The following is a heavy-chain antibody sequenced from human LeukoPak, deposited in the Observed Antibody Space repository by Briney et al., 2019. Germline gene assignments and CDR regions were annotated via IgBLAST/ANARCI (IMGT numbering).Heavy chain of an antibody. D-gene: IGHD6-13*01. Sequence: PSETLSLTCTVSGGSISIYYWSWIRQPAGKGLECIGRIYPSGSTNYNPSLKSRVTMSVDTSKNQFSLKLTSVTAADTAVYYRARGRVAAAGTIDYWGQGTLVTVSS. J-gene: IGHJ4*02. CDR1: GGSISIYY. CDR2: IYPSGST. V-gene: IGHV4-4*07. CDR3: ARGRVAAAGTIDY.